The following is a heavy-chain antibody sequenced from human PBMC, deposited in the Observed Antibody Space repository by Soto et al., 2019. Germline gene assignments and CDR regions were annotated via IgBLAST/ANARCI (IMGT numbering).Heavy chain of an antibody. D-gene: IGHD5-12*01. CDR3: ARAYSIVATPRGEYYYYCGMDV. J-gene: IGHJ6*02. CDR2: ISAYNGNT. Sequence: GASVKVSCKASGYTFTSYGISWVRQAPGQGLEWMGWISAYNGNTNYAQKLQGRVTVTTDTSTSTAYMELRSLISDDTAVYYCARAYSIVATPRGEYYYYCGMDVWGQGTTVTVSS. V-gene: IGHV1-18*01. CDR1: GYTFTSYG.